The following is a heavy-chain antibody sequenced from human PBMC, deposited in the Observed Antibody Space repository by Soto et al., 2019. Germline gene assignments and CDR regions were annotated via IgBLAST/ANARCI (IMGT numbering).Heavy chain of an antibody. D-gene: IGHD1-26*01. V-gene: IGHV3-23*01. CDR3: AKGKGVGATPDGANC. CDR1: GFTFRNFG. Sequence: GGSLRLSLEASGFTFRNFGINWVARPPVKGLEWVSVVRSDGDTTYNAESVKGRFTVSRDTSRNTVYLQMNSLRAEDTAIYYCAKGKGVGATPDGANCWGPGTLVTVSS. CDR2: VRSDGDTT. J-gene: IGHJ4*02.